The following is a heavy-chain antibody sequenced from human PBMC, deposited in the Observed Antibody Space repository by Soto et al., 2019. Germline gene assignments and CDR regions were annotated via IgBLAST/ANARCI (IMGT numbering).Heavy chain of an antibody. CDR3: AKEQRYSYGYAYYYYGMDV. J-gene: IGHJ6*02. D-gene: IGHD5-18*01. V-gene: IGHV3-30*18. CDR1: GFTFSSYA. CDR2: ISYDGSKK. Sequence: QVQLVESGGGVVQPGRSLRLSCAASGFTFSSYAMHWVRQAPGKGLEWVAVISYDGSKKYYADSVKGRFTISRDNSKNXLXSQMNSLRVEDTAVYYCAKEQRYSYGYAYYYYGMDVWGQGTTVTVSS.